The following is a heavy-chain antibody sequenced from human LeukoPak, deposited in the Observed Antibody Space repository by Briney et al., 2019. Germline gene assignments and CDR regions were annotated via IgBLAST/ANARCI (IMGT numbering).Heavy chain of an antibody. D-gene: IGHD1-26*01. V-gene: IGHV3-23*01. Sequence: GGSLRLSCVVSGFTFSSYAMNWVRQAPGKGLEWVSGITASGSSTYYTDSVKGRFTISRDNSKNTLFMQMNSLRDEDTALYYCAKYVRQSGSNYYGLDVWGQGTAVTVSS. CDR2: ITASGSST. J-gene: IGHJ6*02. CDR3: AKYVRQSGSNYYGLDV. CDR1: GFTFSSYA.